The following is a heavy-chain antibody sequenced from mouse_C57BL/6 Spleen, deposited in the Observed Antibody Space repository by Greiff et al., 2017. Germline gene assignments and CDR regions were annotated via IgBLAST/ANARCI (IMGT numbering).Heavy chain of an antibody. CDR1: GYTFTSYW. CDR3: ARLNSEAMDY. V-gene: IGHV1-7*01. CDR2: INPSSGYT. D-gene: IGHD1-3*01. Sequence: VQLQQSGAELAKPGASVKLSCKASGYTFTSYWMHWVKQRPGQGLEWIGYINPSSGYTKYNQKFKDKATLTAEKSSSTAYMQLSILTDEDAAVYYYARLNSEAMDYWGQGTSVTVSS. J-gene: IGHJ4*01.